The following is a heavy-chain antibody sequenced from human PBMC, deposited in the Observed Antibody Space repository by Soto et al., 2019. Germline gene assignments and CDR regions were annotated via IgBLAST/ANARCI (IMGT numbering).Heavy chain of an antibody. V-gene: IGHV4-34*01. J-gene: IGHJ6*03. D-gene: IGHD3-16*01. Sequence: SETLSLTCAVYGGSFSRYYWSWIRQPPGKGLEWIGEINHSGSTNYNPSLKSRVTMSVDTSKNQFSLKLSSVTAADTAVYYCASFFGEADYYYMDVWGKGTTVTVSS. CDR2: INHSGST. CDR1: GGSFSRYY. CDR3: ASFFGEADYYYMDV.